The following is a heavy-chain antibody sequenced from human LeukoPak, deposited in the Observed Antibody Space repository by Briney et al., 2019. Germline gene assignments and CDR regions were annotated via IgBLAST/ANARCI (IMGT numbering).Heavy chain of an antibody. J-gene: IGHJ5*02. CDR1: GYTFTSYG. D-gene: IGHD3-10*01. CDR3: ARYYYGSGSWWFDP. CDR2: ISAYNGNT. V-gene: IGHV1-18*01. Sequence: ASVKVSCKASGYTFTSYGISWVRQAPGQGLERMGWISAYNGNTNYAQKLQGRVTMTTDTSTSTAYMELRSLRSDDTAVYYCARYYYGSGSWWFDPWGQGTLVTVSS.